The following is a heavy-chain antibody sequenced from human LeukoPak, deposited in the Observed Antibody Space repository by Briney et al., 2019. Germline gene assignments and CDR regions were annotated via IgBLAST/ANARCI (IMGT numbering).Heavy chain of an antibody. D-gene: IGHD6-19*01. CDR2: TYYRSKWYN. CDR3: ASAGIAVAGDPYYFDY. CDR1: GDSFSSNSAA. V-gene: IGHV6-1*01. Sequence: SQTLSLTCAISGDSFSSNSAAWNWIRQSPSRGLEWLGRTYYRSKWYNDYAVSVKSRITINPDTSKNQFSLQLNSVTPEDTAVYYCASAGIAVAGDPYYFDYWGQGTLVTVSS. J-gene: IGHJ4*02.